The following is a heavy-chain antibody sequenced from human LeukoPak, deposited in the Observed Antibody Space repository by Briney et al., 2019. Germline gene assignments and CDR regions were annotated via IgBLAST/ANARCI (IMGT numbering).Heavy chain of an antibody. D-gene: IGHD6-6*01. Sequence: SVKVSCKASGGTFSSYAISWVRQAPGQGLEWIGGIIPIFGTANYAQKFQGRVTITADESTSTAYMELSSLRSEDTAVYYCARGGIAARPVDYWGQGTLVTVSS. CDR3: ARGGIAARPVDY. V-gene: IGHV1-69*13. CDR2: IIPIFGTA. CDR1: GGTFSSYA. J-gene: IGHJ4*02.